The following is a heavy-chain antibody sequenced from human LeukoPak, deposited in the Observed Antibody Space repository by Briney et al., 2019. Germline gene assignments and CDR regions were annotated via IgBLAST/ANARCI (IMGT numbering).Heavy chain of an antibody. CDR3: AAVHLGEGAAWFDP. CDR2: IVVGSGDT. CDR1: GFSFPNSA. J-gene: IGHJ5*02. Sequence: SVKVSCKASGFSFPNSAIHWVRQTRGRRLEWIGWIVVGSGDTNYAQELQEGLSISRDVSTSTAFMELRSMRSEDTAVYYCAAVHLGEGAAWFDPWGQGTLVTVSS. V-gene: IGHV1-58*02. D-gene: IGHD1-26*01.